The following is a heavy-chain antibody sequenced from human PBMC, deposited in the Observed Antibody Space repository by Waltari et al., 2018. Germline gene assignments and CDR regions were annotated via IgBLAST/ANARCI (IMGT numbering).Heavy chain of an antibody. Sequence: EVQLVESGGGLVQPGGSMRLSCAASGFTFSSYVLSWVRQAPGKGLEWVANIKQDGSEKYYVDSVKGRFTISRDNAKNSLYLQMNSLRAEDTAVYYCARDMGGPDYWGQGTLVTVSS. CDR3: ARDMGGPDY. CDR2: IKQDGSEK. D-gene: IGHD1-26*01. J-gene: IGHJ4*02. CDR1: GFTFSSYV. V-gene: IGHV3-7*01.